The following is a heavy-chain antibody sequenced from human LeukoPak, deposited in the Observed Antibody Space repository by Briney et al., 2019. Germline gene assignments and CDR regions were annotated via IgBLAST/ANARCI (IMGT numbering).Heavy chain of an antibody. V-gene: IGHV3-49*04. J-gene: IGHJ4*02. CDR2: IRSKAYGGTT. D-gene: IGHD3-10*01. CDR1: GFIFGDYA. Sequence: GGSLRLSCTASGFIFGDYAMSWVRQAPGKGLEWVGFIRSKAYGGTTEYAASVIGRFTISRDDSKSIAYLQMNSLKTEDTAVYYCTRDGRLNYYGSGSYYVPLDYWGQGTQVTVSS. CDR3: TRDGRLNYYGSGSYYVPLDY.